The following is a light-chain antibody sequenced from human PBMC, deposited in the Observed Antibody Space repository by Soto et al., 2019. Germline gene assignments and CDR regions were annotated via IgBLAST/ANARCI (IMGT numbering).Light chain of an antibody. V-gene: IGLV1-44*01. J-gene: IGLJ3*02. CDR2: SND. CDR3: AAWDESLNGPV. CDR1: TSNIGSNS. Sequence: QSVLTQSPSASGTPGQRVTISCSGSTSNIGSNSVNWYQQVPGTAPKLLIYSNDQRPSGVPDRFSGSKSGTSASLAISGLQSEDEADYYCAAWDESLNGPVFGGGTKLTVL.